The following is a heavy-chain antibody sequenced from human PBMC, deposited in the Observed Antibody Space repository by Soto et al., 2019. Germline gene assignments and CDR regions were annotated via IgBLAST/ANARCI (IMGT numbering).Heavy chain of an antibody. Sequence: QVQLVQSGAEVKKPGASVKVSCKASGYTFTSYGISWVRQAPGQGLEWMGWINVYNGNTNYAQKLQGRVTMTTDTPTSTAYLDLRSLRSDDAAVYFCAGDTSRGEYDYWGQGTLVTVSS. CDR2: INVYNGNT. J-gene: IGHJ4*02. D-gene: IGHD3-10*01. V-gene: IGHV1-18*01. CDR3: AGDTSRGEYDY. CDR1: GYTFTSYG.